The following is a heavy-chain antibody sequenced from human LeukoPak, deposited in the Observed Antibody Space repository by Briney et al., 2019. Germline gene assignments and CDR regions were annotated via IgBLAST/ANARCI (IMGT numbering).Heavy chain of an antibody. Sequence: PGGSLRLSCAASGFTFSGYAMHWVRQAPGKGLEYVSAIGTNGGGIYYADSVRGRFTISRDNSKNTPYLQMGSLRAEDMAVYYCARSFYSSGWLYSFDYWGQGTLVTVSS. CDR1: GFTFSGYA. D-gene: IGHD6-13*01. V-gene: IGHV3-64*02. CDR3: ARSFYSSGWLYSFDY. CDR2: IGTNGGGI. J-gene: IGHJ4*02.